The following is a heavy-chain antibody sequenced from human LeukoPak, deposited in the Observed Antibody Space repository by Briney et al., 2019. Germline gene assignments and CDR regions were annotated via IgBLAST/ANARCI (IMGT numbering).Heavy chain of an antibody. CDR1: GGSISSYY. D-gene: IGHD5-24*01. CDR2: IYTSGST. J-gene: IGHJ2*01. Sequence: SETLSLTCTVSGGSISSYYWSWIRQPAGKGLEWIGRIYTSGSTNYNPSLKSRVTMSVDTSKNQFSLKLSSVTAEDTAVYYCARGMMATVLGENFDPWGRGTLVTVSS. CDR3: ARGMMATVLGENFDP. V-gene: IGHV4-4*07.